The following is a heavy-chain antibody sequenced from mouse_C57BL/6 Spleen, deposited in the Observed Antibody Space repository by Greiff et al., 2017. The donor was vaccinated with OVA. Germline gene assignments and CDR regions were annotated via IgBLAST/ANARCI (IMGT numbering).Heavy chain of an antibody. V-gene: IGHV1-76*01. Sequence: VQLQQSGAELVRPGASVKLSCKASGYTFTDYYINWVKQRPGQGLEWIARIYPGSGNPYYNEKFKGKATLTAEKSSSTAYMQLSSLTSEDSAVYFCARSEDFDVWGTGTTVTVSS. CDR3: ARSEDFDV. CDR1: GYTFTDYY. J-gene: IGHJ1*03. CDR2: IYPGSGNP.